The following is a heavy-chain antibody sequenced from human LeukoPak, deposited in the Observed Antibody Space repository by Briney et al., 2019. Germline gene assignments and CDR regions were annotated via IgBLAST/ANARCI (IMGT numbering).Heavy chain of an antibody. V-gene: IGHV1-2*02. Sequence: GASVKVSCKASGYTFTGYYMHWVRQAPGQGLEWMGWINPNSGGTNYAQKFQGRVTMTRDTSISTAYMELSRLRSDDTAVYYCARPLEEYHYDSSGYYYGNDAFDIWGQGTMVTVSS. J-gene: IGHJ3*02. CDR2: INPNSGGT. CDR3: ARPLEEYHYDSSGYYYGNDAFDI. CDR1: GYTFTGYY. D-gene: IGHD3-22*01.